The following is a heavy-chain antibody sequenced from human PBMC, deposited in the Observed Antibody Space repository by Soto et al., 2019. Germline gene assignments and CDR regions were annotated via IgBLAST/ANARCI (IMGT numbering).Heavy chain of an antibody. J-gene: IGHJ4*02. CDR1: GESISSGGYY. D-gene: IGHD6-6*01. CDR2: IYDSESA. V-gene: IGHV4-31*03. Sequence: QVQLQESGPRLVRPSQTLSLTCNVSGESISSGGYYWSWIRHHPGKGLEWIGYIYDSESAYYNPSRKSRVIISMDTSKNHFAMRLSSVTAADTAVYYLARASSSSSAADYWGQGTLVTVSS. CDR3: ARASSSSSAADY.